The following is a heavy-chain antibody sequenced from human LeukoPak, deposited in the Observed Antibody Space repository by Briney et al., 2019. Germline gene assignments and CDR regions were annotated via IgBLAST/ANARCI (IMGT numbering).Heavy chain of an antibody. Sequence: ASVKVSCKASGGTFSSYAISWVRQATGQGLEWMGWMNPNSGNTGYAQKFQGRVTMTRNTSISTAYMELSSLRSEDTAVYYCARGKAYYYDSSDAFDIWGQGTMVTVSS. CDR1: GGTFSSYA. J-gene: IGHJ3*02. CDR3: ARGKAYYYDSSDAFDI. D-gene: IGHD3-22*01. CDR2: MNPNSGNT. V-gene: IGHV1-8*02.